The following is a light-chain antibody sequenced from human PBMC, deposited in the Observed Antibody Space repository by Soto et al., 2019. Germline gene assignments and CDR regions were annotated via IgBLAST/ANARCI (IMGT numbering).Light chain of an antibody. J-gene: IGKJ4*01. CDR1: QSVSSSY. CDR2: GAS. V-gene: IGKV3-20*01. CDR3: QQYGSSPPFT. Sequence: EIVLTQSPGTLYFSPEERATLSCRASQSVSSSYLAWYQQKPGQAPRLLIYGASSMATCIPDRFSGSGSGTDFPLTLSRLESEGFVVYYCQQYGSSPPFTFGGGTKVVFK.